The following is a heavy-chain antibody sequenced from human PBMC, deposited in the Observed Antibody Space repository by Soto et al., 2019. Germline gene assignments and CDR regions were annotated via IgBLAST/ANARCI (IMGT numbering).Heavy chain of an antibody. CDR2: INHSGST. CDR3: ARDKITGLFDY. D-gene: IGHD2-8*02. Sequence: TSDTLCLTCAVYGGSFSGYYWTWIRQPPGTGLEWIGEINHSGSTNYNPSLKSRVTISVDTSKNQFSLKLTSVTAADTAVYYCARDKITGLFDYWGQGTLVTVSS. J-gene: IGHJ4*02. CDR1: GGSFSGYY. V-gene: IGHV4-34*01.